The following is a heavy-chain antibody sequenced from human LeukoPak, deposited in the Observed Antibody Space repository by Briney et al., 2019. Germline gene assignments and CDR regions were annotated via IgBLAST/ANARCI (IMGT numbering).Heavy chain of an antibody. CDR3: ARGHYYDSSGGPDAFDI. Sequence: GASVKVSCKASGYTFTSYHINWVRQATGQGLEWMGWMNPNSGNTGYAQKFQGRVTITKNTSISTAYMELSSLRSEDTAVYYCARGHYYDSSGGPDAFDIWGQGTMVTVSS. V-gene: IGHV1-8*03. J-gene: IGHJ3*02. CDR1: GYTFTSYH. CDR2: MNPNSGNT. D-gene: IGHD3-22*01.